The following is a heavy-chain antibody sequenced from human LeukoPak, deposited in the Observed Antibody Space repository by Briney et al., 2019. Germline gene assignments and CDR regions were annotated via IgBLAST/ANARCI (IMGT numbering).Heavy chain of an antibody. Sequence: ASVKVSCKASGYTFTSYGISWVRQAPGQGLEWMGWISAYNGNTNYAQKLQGRVTMTTDTSKSTAHMELRSLSSHGTAGDFWYGVEGQFLEWLENWFDPWGRGTLVTVSS. CDR2: ISAYNGNT. CDR1: GYTFTSYG. V-gene: IGHV1-18*01. CDR3: YGVEGQFLEWLENWFDP. J-gene: IGHJ5*02. D-gene: IGHD3-3*01.